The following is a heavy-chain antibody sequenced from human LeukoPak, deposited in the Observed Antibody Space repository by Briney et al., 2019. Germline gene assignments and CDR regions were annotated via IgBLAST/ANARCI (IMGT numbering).Heavy chain of an antibody. CDR3: ARQAGYSTGWYGGYYFDH. D-gene: IGHD6-19*01. CDR2: IAVYNGDT. CDR1: GYTFTSYG. J-gene: IGHJ4*02. V-gene: IGHV1-18*01. Sequence: ASVKVSCKASGYTFTSYGISGVRQPPGQGPAWMGWIAVYNGDTKFLQKFQGRVTLTTDASTNTAYMELRSLTSDDTAVYYCARQAGYSTGWYGGYYFDHWGQGTPVTVSA.